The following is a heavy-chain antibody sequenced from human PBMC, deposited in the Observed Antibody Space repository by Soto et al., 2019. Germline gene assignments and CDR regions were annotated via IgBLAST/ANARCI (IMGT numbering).Heavy chain of an antibody. CDR2: INHSGST. V-gene: IGHV4-34*01. CDR3: AREGNLGRWLQPLDF. Sequence: SETLSLTCAVYGGSFSAYYWSWIRQPPGKGLEWNGEINHSGSTNYNPSLMSRATMSVDTSKNQFSLKLISVTAADTAKYFCAREGNLGRWLQPLDFWGQGTLVTVSS. J-gene: IGHJ4*02. CDR1: GGSFSAYY. D-gene: IGHD5-12*01.